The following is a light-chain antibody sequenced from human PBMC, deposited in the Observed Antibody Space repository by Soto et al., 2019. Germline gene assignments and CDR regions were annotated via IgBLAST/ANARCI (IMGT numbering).Light chain of an antibody. V-gene: IGLV1-40*01. J-gene: IGLJ2*01. CDR2: GTS. CDR1: SSNIGAGYD. Sequence: QSVLTQPPSVSGAPGQRVTISCTGSSSNIGAGYDVHWYQQLPGTPPKLLIYGTSNRPSGVPDRISGSKSGTSASLAITGLQPEDESDYYCQSYDSSLSGYVVFGGGTKVTVL. CDR3: QSYDSSLSGYVV.